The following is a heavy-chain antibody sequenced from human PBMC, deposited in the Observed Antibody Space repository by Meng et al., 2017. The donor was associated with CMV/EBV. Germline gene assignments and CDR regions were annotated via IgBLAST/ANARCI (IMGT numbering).Heavy chain of an antibody. CDR1: GGSISSDY. CDR3: ARVMGGRDIVVVPAATAESWFDP. J-gene: IGHJ5*02. Sequence: SETLSLTCTVSGGSISSDYWSWIRQPPGKGLEWIGYSYYSGSTNYNPSLKSRVTISVDTSKNQFSLKLSSVTAADTAVYYCARVMGGRDIVVVPAATAESWFDPWGQGTLVTVSS. D-gene: IGHD2-2*01. V-gene: IGHV4-59*01. CDR2: SYYSGST.